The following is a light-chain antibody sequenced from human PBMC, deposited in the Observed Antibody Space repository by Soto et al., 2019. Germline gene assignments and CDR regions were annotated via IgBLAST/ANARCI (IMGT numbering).Light chain of an antibody. CDR3: QQYNDYSRT. Sequence: DIQMTQSPSTLSASVGDRVIITCRASQSISNWLARYQQKPGKAPKLLIYRASNLEGGVSSRFSGSGSGTEFALTISSLQSDDFATYYCQQYNDYSRTFGQGTKVE. CDR1: QSISNW. J-gene: IGKJ1*01. CDR2: RAS. V-gene: IGKV1-5*03.